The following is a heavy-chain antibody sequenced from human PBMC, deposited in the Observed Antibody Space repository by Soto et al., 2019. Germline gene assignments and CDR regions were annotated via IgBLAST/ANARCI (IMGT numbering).Heavy chain of an antibody. CDR1: GGTFSSYA. CDR3: ARSRPNDYDILTGPQGY. D-gene: IGHD3-9*01. Sequence: QVQLVQSGAEVQKPGSSVKVSCKASGGTFSSYAISWVRQAPGQGLEWMGGISPIFGTANYAQKFQGRVTITADESTSTAYMELSSLRSEDTAVYYCARSRPNDYDILTGPQGYWGQGPLVTVSS. CDR2: ISPIFGTA. J-gene: IGHJ4*02. V-gene: IGHV1-69*01.